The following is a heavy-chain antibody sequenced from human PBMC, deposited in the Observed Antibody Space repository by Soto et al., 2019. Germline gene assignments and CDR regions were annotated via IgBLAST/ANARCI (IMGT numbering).Heavy chain of an antibody. V-gene: IGHV3-15*01. CDR1: GFTFSNAW. D-gene: IGHD3-22*01. J-gene: IGHJ6*02. Sequence: LRLSCAASGFTFSNAWMSWVRQAPGKGLEWVGRIKSKTDGGTTDYAAPAKGRFTISRDDSKNTLYLQMNSLKTEDTAVYYCTFDGVVVITRLYYYGMDVWGQGTTVTVSS. CDR3: TFDGVVVITRLYYYGMDV. CDR2: IKSKTDGGTT.